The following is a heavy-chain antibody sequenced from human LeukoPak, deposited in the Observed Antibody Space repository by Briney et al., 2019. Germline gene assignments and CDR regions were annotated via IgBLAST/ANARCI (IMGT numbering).Heavy chain of an antibody. CDR2: ISYDGSNK. CDR3: ARDNRPTIFGVVITFLFDY. Sequence: GGSLRLSCAASGFTFSSYAMHWVRQAPGKGLEWVAVISYDGSNKYYADSVKGRFTISRDNSKNTLYLQMNSLRAEDTAVYHCARDNRPTIFGVVITFLFDYWGQGTLVTVSS. CDR1: GFTFSSYA. D-gene: IGHD3-3*01. J-gene: IGHJ4*02. V-gene: IGHV3-30-3*01.